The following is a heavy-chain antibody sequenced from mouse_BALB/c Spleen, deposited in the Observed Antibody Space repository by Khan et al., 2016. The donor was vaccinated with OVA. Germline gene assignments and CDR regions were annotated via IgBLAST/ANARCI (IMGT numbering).Heavy chain of an antibody. Sequence: QVQLEESRTELVRPGKSVKMSCKTAGYTFTNYCVGWVKQRPGHGLEWIGDIHPGGGNTYYNQKSKVKISMTAAAFSITAYMKLSRLTSEDTAIYACDNGSRYDYAFDYWGQGTTLTVSS. CDR3: DNGSRYDYAFDY. V-gene: IGHV1-63*02. D-gene: IGHD2-14*01. CDR2: IHPGGGNT. CDR1: GYTFTNYC. J-gene: IGHJ4*01.